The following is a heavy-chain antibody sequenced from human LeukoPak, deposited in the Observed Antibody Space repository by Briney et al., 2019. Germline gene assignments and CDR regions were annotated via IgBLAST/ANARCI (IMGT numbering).Heavy chain of an antibody. V-gene: IGHV3-7*01. J-gene: IGHJ4*02. CDR3: AKDGSGWSRD. D-gene: IGHD6-19*01. Sequence: WGSLRLSCAASGFNFRSFWMSWVRQAPGKGLEWVANTNQDGSEKHYVGSVQGRFTISRDNAKNSLILQMNSLRAEDTAVYYCAKDGSGWSRDWGQGTLVSVSS. CDR2: TNQDGSEK. CDR1: GFNFRSFW.